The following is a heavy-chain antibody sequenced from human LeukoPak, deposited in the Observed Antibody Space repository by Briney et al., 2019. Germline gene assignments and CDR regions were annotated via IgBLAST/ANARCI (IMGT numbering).Heavy chain of an antibody. CDR1: GGSISSFY. V-gene: IGHV4-59*01. CDR2: IHNSGDT. CDR3: ASLYCGGDCGPFYYYGMDV. J-gene: IGHJ6*02. Sequence: SETLSLTCSVSGGSISSFYWSWIRQPPGRGLEWIGYIHNSGDTNYNPSLKSRVTISVDTSKNQFSLKLSSVTAADTAVYYCASLYCGGDCGPFYYYGMDVWGQGTTVTVSS. D-gene: IGHD2-21*02.